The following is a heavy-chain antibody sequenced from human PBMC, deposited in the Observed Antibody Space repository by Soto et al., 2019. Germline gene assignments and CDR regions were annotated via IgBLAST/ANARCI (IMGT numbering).Heavy chain of an antibody. D-gene: IGHD6-13*01. J-gene: IGHJ4*02. CDR1: GFSLSTSGVG. Sequence: QITLKESGPTLVKPTQTLTLTCTFSGFSLSTSGVGVGWIRQPPGKALEWLALIYWDDDKRYSPSLKRRLTITKDTSENQVVLTMTNMDPVDTATYYCAHRGGGSSWYDYFDYWGQGTLVTVSS. V-gene: IGHV2-5*02. CDR2: IYWDDDK. CDR3: AHRGGGSSWYDYFDY.